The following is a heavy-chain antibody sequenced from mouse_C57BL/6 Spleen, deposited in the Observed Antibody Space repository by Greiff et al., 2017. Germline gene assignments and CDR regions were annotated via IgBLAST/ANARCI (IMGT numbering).Heavy chain of an antibody. CDR1: GYTFTSYW. D-gene: IGHD1-3*01. CDR2: IYPGSGST. V-gene: IGHV1-55*01. Sequence: QVQLQQPGAELVKPGASVKMSCKASGYTFTSYWITWVKQRPGQSLEWIGDIYPGSGSTNYNEKFKSKATLTVDTASSTAYMQLSSLTSEDSAVYYCARKWYYFDYWGQGTTLTVSS. J-gene: IGHJ2*01. CDR3: ARKWYYFDY.